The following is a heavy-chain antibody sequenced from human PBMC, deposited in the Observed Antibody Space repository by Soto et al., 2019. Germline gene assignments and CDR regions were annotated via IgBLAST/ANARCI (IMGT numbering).Heavy chain of an antibody. V-gene: IGHV2-70*01. CDR2: IDWDNDK. J-gene: IGHJ6*02. CDR1: GFSLITIGMC. D-gene: IGHD5-18*01. Sequence: SGPALVNPTQTLTLTCTFSGFSLITIGMCVSWIRQPPGKALEWLALIDWDNDKYYSTSLKTRLTISKDTSKNQVVLTMTNMDPVDTATYYCARDVDTVNGHYYYYYGMDVWGQGTTVTVSS. CDR3: ARDVDTVNGHYYYYYGMDV.